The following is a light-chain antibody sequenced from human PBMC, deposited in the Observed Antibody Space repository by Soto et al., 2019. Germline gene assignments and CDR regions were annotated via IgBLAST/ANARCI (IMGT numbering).Light chain of an antibody. CDR1: QSIGSW. Sequence: DIRMTQSPSTLSATVGDRVTITCRASQSIGSWLAWFQQKPGKAPKVLIYKASSLESGVPSRFSGSGSGIEFSLTISSLQPDDFATYYCQQYDNYPLTFGGGTKVDIK. CDR3: QQYDNYPLT. J-gene: IGKJ4*01. CDR2: KAS. V-gene: IGKV1-5*03.